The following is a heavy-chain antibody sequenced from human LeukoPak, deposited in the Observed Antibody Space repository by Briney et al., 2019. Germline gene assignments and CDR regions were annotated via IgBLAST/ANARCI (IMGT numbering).Heavy chain of an antibody. CDR1: GFTFSNYW. J-gene: IGHJ4*02. CDR2: IKQDGSEK. V-gene: IGHV3-7*03. Sequence: GGSLRLSCVASGFTFSNYWMTWVRQAPGKGLEWVANIKQDGSEKYYVDSVKGRFTISRDNSKNTLYLQMNSLRAEDTAVYYCAKDPLGGQGFDYRGQGTLVTVSS. CDR3: AKDPLGGQGFDY. D-gene: IGHD3-16*01.